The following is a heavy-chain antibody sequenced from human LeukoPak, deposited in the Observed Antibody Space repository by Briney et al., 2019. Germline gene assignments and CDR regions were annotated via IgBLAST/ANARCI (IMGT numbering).Heavy chain of an antibody. Sequence: SETLSLTCTVSSGSISGYYWTWIRQPPGKGLQWIGNIFYSGSTNYNPSLKSRVTISLDTSKKQFSLKLTSVTAADTAVYYCARQSYGGAYYFFGYWGQGTLIAVSS. J-gene: IGHJ4*02. V-gene: IGHV4-59*08. CDR2: IFYSGST. D-gene: IGHD1-26*01. CDR1: SGSISGYY. CDR3: ARQSYGGAYYFFGY.